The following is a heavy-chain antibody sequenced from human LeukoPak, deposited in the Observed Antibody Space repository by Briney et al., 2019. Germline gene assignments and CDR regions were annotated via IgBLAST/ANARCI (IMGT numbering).Heavy chain of an antibody. Sequence: PGGSLRLSCAASGFTFSDYYMSWIRQAPGKGLEWVSYISSSGSTIYYADSVKGRFTISRDNSKNTLYLQMNSLRAEDTALYYCLPEYTKSLVIDYWGQGTLVTVSS. J-gene: IGHJ4*02. CDR2: ISSSGSTI. CDR1: GFTFSDYY. V-gene: IGHV3-11*04. D-gene: IGHD2-2*02. CDR3: LPEYTKSLVIDY.